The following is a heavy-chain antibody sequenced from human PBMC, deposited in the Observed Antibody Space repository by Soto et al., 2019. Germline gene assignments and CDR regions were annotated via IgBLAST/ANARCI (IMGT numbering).Heavy chain of an antibody. V-gene: IGHV3-30*18. CDR1: GFSFNTYG. Sequence: QVQLVESGGGVVQPGRSLRLSCAASGFSFNTYGMNWVRQAPGKGLEWVAVISYDGTNKYYADSVKGRFTISRDNSENTLYLQMYSLRTEDTAVYYCAKGPMKYYGMDVWGQGTTVAVS. J-gene: IGHJ6*02. CDR2: ISYDGTNK. CDR3: AKGPMKYYGMDV.